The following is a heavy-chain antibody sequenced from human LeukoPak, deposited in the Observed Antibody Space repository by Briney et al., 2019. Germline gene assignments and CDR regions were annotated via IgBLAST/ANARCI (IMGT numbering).Heavy chain of an antibody. Sequence: SSQTLSLTCTVSGGSISSGGYYWSWIRQHPGKGLEWIGYIYYSGSTYYNPSLKSRVTISVDTSKNQFSLKLSSVTAADTAVYYCARGQPYYYDSSGYFDDWGQGTLVTVSS. CDR3: ARGQPYYYDSSGYFDD. CDR1: GGSISSGGYY. CDR2: IYYSGST. D-gene: IGHD3-22*01. V-gene: IGHV4-31*03. J-gene: IGHJ4*02.